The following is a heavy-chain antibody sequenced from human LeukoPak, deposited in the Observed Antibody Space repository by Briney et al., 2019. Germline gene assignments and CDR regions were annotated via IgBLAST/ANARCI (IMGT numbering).Heavy chain of an antibody. CDR2: IYTSGST. Sequence: PSETLSLTCTVSGGSISSYYWSWIRQPAGKGLEWIGRIYTSGSTNYNPSLKSRVTMSVDTSKNQFSLKLSSVTAADTAVYYCARDQTYSNQRYNWFDPWGQGTLVTVSS. CDR3: ARDQTYSNQRYNWFDP. J-gene: IGHJ5*02. CDR1: GGSISSYY. D-gene: IGHD6-13*01. V-gene: IGHV4-4*07.